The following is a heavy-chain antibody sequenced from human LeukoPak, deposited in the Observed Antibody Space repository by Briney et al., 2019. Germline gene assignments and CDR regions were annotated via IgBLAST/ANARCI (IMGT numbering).Heavy chain of an antibody. Sequence: GGSLRLSCAASGFTFSSYGMHWVRQAPGKGLEWVAFIRYDGSNKYYADSVKGRFTISRDNSKNTLYLQMNSLRAEDTAVYYCARFPYSSGNCPYWGQGTLVTVSS. V-gene: IGHV3-30*02. CDR1: GFTFSSYG. D-gene: IGHD6-19*01. CDR2: IRYDGSNK. CDR3: ARFPYSSGNCPY. J-gene: IGHJ4*02.